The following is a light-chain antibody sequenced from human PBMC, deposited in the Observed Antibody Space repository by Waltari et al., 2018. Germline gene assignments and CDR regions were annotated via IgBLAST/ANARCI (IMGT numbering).Light chain of an antibody. CDR2: DNR. CDR3: QSFDNSLSGVV. J-gene: IGLJ2*01. CDR1: RSNIGAGYD. Sequence: QSVLTQPPSVSGAPGQRVTISYTGSRSNIGAGYDVHWYQQLPGTAPKLLIYDNRSRPSGVPDRFSGSKSGTSASLAITGLQAEDEAAYYCQSFDNSLSGVVFGGGTKLTVL. V-gene: IGLV1-40*01.